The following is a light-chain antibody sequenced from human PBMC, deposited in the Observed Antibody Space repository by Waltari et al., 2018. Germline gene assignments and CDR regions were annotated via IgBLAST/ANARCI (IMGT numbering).Light chain of an antibody. Sequence: SPGLTQPPSVSVSPGQTAIITCSGSELTDKYIYWFQQKSGQAPVVVIRRNTGRPSGIPGLFSASDSGTTGTLVISGVEAEDEADYYCQSADDSGNHVLFGGGTRLTVL. CDR2: RNT. V-gene: IGLV3-25*03. CDR3: QSADDSGNHVL. J-gene: IGLJ2*01. CDR1: ELTDKY.